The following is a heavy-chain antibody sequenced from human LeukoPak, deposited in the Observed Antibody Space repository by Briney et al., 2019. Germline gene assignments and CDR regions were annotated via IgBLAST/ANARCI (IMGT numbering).Heavy chain of an antibody. V-gene: IGHV4-34*01. CDR1: GGSFSGYY. J-gene: IGHJ3*02. CDR2: INHSGST. CDR3: ARGAVAGSPDAFDI. D-gene: IGHD6-19*01. Sequence: SETLSLTCAVYGGSFSGYYWSWIRQPPGKGLEWIGEINHSGSTNYNPSLKSRVTISVDTSKNQFSLKLSSVTAADTAVYYCARGAVAGSPDAFDIWGQGTIVTVSS.